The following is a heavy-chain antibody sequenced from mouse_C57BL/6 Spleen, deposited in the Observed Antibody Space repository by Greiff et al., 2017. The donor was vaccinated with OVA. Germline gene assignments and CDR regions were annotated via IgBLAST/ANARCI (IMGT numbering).Heavy chain of an antibody. CDR1: GYTFTSYW. CDR3: ARGMVFDY. Sequence: VQLQQSGAELVRPGSSVKLSCKASGYTFTSYWMHWVKQRPIQGLEWIGNIDPSDSETHYNQKFKDKATLTVDKSSSTAYMQLSSLTSEDSAVYYCARGMVFDYWGQGTTLTVSS. CDR2: IDPSDSET. V-gene: IGHV1-52*01. D-gene: IGHD1-1*02. J-gene: IGHJ2*01.